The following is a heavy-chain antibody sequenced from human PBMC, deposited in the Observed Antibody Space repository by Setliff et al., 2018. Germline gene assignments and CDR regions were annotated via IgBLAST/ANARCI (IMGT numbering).Heavy chain of an antibody. CDR3: ARGRNYNFWSGYYNYYYYGMDV. V-gene: IGHV1-46*01. CDR1: GYTLTELS. J-gene: IGHJ6*02. Sequence: GASVKVSCKVSGYTLTELSMHWVRQAPGQGLEWMGIINPSGGSTSYAQKFQGRVTMTRDTSTSTVYMELSRLRSEDTAVYYCARGRNYNFWSGYYNYYYYGMDVWGQGTTVTVSS. D-gene: IGHD3-3*01. CDR2: INPSGGST.